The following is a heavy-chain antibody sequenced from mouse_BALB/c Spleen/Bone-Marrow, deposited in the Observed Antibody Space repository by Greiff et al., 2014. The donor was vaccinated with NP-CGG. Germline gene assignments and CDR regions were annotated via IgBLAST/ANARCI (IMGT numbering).Heavy chain of an antibody. CDR1: GYTFSSYW. CDR3: ARGGVRGCYWYFDV. Sequence: QVHVKQSGAELMKPGASVKISCKATGYTFSSYWIEWVKQRPGHGLEWIGEILPGSGSTNYNEKFKGKATFTADTSSNTAYMQLSSLTSEDSAVYYCARGGVRGCYWYFDVWGAGTTVTVSS. V-gene: IGHV1-9*01. J-gene: IGHJ1*01. CDR2: ILPGSGST.